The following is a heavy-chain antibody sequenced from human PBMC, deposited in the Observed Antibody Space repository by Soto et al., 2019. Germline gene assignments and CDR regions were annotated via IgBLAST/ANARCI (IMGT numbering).Heavy chain of an antibody. Sequence: SETLSLTCTVSGGSITSSSYYWGWIRQPPGKGLEWIGSIYYSGSTYYNPSLKSRVTISVDTSKNQFFLKLSSVTAADTAVYYFSLVITLLWFGELLAPSRFDPWGQGTLVTVSS. D-gene: IGHD3-10*01. V-gene: IGHV4-39*03. CDR2: IYYSGST. J-gene: IGHJ5*02. CDR1: GGSITSSSYY. CDR3: SLVITLLWFGELLAPSRFDP.